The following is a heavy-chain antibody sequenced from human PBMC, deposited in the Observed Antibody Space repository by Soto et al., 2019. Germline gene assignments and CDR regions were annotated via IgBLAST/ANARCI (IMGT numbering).Heavy chain of an antibody. Sequence: SSETLSLTCTVSGGSISSYYWSWIRQPPGKGLEWIGYIHYSGSTNYNPSLKSRVTISVDTSKNQFSLKLSSVTAADTAVYYCARLRTYGDWYFDYWGQGTLVTVSS. D-gene: IGHD4-17*01. CDR2: IHYSGST. V-gene: IGHV4-59*08. CDR1: GGSISSYY. J-gene: IGHJ4*02. CDR3: ARLRTYGDWYFDY.